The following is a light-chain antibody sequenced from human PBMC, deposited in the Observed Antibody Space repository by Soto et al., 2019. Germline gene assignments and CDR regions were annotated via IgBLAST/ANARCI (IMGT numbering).Light chain of an antibody. Sequence: DIQMTQSPSSLSASVGDRVTITCRASQSITYWLAWYQQKPGRAPKLLSYDVFNLQSGVPSRFSGSGSGTEFPLTISSLQPDDSATYYCQQYHSFSFTFGQGTKLEIK. J-gene: IGKJ2*01. CDR1: QSITYW. CDR3: QQYHSFSFT. CDR2: DVF. V-gene: IGKV1-5*01.